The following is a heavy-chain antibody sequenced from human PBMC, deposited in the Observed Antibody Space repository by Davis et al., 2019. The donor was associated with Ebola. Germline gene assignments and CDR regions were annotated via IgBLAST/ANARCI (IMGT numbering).Heavy chain of an antibody. D-gene: IGHD3-10*01. CDR3: AKRRFGELVGAVDP. Sequence: GESLKISCTASGFTFSRYWMHWVRQAPGKGLLWVSHIKSDGSGTTYADSVKGRFTISRDNSKNTLYLQMNSLRAEDTAVYYCAKRRFGELVGAVDPWGQGTLVTVSS. V-gene: IGHV3-74*01. CDR1: GFTFSRYW. J-gene: IGHJ5*02. CDR2: IKSDGSGT.